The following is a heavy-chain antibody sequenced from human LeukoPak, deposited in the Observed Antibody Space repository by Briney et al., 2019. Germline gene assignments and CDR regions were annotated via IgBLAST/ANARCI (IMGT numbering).Heavy chain of an antibody. D-gene: IGHD1-26*01. Sequence: SETLSLTCTVSGGSISSYYWSWIRQAPGKGLEWIGYIYYSGSTNYNPSLKSRVTISVDMSKNQFSLNLSSVTAADTAVYYCARAKELVGATSLWDYWGQGTLVTVSS. V-gene: IGHV4-59*01. J-gene: IGHJ4*02. CDR1: GGSISSYY. CDR3: ARAKELVGATSLWDY. CDR2: IYYSGST.